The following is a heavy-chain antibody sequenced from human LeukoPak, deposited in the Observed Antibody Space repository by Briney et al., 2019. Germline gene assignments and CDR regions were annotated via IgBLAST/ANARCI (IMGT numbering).Heavy chain of an antibody. V-gene: IGHV3-73*01. CDR2: IRSKPNNYAT. CDR1: GFTFSDSS. D-gene: IGHD4-17*01. CDR3: SRSHGDNVSPAY. J-gene: IGHJ4*02. Sequence: GGSLRLSCAASGFTFSDSSVHWVRQASGKGLEWVSRIRSKPNNYATAYAESVKGRFTISRDDSENTAYLQMDSLKTEDTAVYYCSRSHGDNVSPAYWGQGTLVTVSS.